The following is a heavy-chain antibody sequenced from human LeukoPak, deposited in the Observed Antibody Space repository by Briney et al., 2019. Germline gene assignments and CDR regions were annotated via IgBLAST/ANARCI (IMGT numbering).Heavy chain of an antibody. CDR2: INHSGST. V-gene: IGHV4-34*01. CDR3: ARARLIAARPFDY. J-gene: IGHJ4*02. Sequence: PSETLPLICAVYGGSFSGYYWSWIRQPPGKGLEWIGEINHSGSTNYNPSLKSRVTISVDTSKNQFSLKLSSVTAADTAVYYCARARLIAARPFDYWGQGTLVTVSS. CDR1: GGSFSGYY. D-gene: IGHD6-6*01.